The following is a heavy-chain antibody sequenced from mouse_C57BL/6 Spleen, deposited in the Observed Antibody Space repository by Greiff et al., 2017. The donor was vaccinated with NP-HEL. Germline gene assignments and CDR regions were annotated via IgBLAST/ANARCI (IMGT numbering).Heavy chain of an antibody. CDR3: ARSIYYGNHWYFDV. D-gene: IGHD2-1*01. J-gene: IGHJ1*03. CDR2: IDPSDSYT. V-gene: IGHV1-50*01. CDR1: GYTFTSYW. Sequence: QLQQPGAELVKPGASVKLSCKASGYTFTSYWMQGVKQRPGQGLEWIGEIDPSDSYTNYNQKFKGKATLTVDTSSSTAYMQLSSLTSEDSAVYYCARSIYYGNHWYFDVWGTGTTVTVSS.